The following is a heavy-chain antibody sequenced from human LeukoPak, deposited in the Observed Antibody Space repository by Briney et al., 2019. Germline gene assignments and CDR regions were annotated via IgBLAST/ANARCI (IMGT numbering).Heavy chain of an antibody. D-gene: IGHD1-26*01. V-gene: IGHV1-69*13. CDR1: GGTFSSYS. Sequence: SVKVSCKASGGTFSSYSISWVRQAPGQGLEWMGGIIPIFDTADYAQKFQGRVTITADESTSTAYMELSSLRSGDTAVFYCARISLGAIWGYYYGMDVWGQGTTVTVSS. J-gene: IGHJ6*02. CDR3: ARISLGAIWGYYYGMDV. CDR2: IIPIFDTA.